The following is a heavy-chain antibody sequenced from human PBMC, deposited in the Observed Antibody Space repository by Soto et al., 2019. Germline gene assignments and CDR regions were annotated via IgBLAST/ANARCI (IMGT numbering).Heavy chain of an antibody. J-gene: IGHJ6*02. Sequence: QVQLVQSGAEVKKPGSSVKVSCKASGGTFSSYTISWVRQAPGQGLEWMGRIIPILGIANYAQKFQGRVTITAKNTTRAADMERGSLRSEDTAVYYCARGGSNYDILTPDLYDYGMDVWGQGTTVTVSS. CDR1: GGTFSSYT. CDR2: IIPILGIA. D-gene: IGHD3-9*01. CDR3: ARGGSNYDILTPDLYDYGMDV. V-gene: IGHV1-69*02.